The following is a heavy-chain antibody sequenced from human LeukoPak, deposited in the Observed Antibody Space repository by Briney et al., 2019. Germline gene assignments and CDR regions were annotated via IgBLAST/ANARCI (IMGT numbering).Heavy chain of an antibody. J-gene: IGHJ4*02. V-gene: IGHV4-39*01. CDR1: GGSISSSSYY. CDR3: AREVDGSSFHDY. CDR2: IYYSGST. D-gene: IGHD2-15*01. Sequence: PSETLSLTCTVSGGSISSSSYYWGWIRQPPGKGLEWIGSIYYSGSTYYNPSLKSRVTISVDTSKNQFSLKPSSVTAADTAVYYCAREVDGSSFHDYWGQGTLVTVSS.